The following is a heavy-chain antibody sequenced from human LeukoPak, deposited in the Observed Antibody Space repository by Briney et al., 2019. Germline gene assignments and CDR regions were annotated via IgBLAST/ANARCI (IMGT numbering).Heavy chain of an antibody. CDR3: ARGPGPARGRFDY. CDR2: IYYSGST. J-gene: IGHJ4*02. V-gene: IGHV4-59*01. CDR1: GGSISSYY. D-gene: IGHD3-10*01. Sequence: SETLSLTCTVSGGSISSYYWSWIRQPPGKGLEWIGYIYYSGSTNYNPSLKSRVTISVDTSKNQFSLKLSSVTAADTAVYYCARGPGPARGRFDYWGQGTLVTVSS.